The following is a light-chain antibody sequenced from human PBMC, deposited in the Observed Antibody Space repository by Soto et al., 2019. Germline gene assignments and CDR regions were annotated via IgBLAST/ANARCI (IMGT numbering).Light chain of an antibody. CDR2: DAS. V-gene: IGKV3-11*01. CDR1: QSVSSY. CDR3: QQRSNWPRSIT. Sequence: IVLPQSPATLSLSPGERATLSCRASQSVSSYLVWYQQKPGQAPRLLISDASNRATGIPARFSGSGSGTDFTLTISSLEPEDFAVYYCQQRSNWPRSITFGQGARLEI. J-gene: IGKJ5*01.